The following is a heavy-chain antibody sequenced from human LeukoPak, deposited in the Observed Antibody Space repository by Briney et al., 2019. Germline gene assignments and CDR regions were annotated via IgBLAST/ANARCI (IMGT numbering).Heavy chain of an antibody. D-gene: IGHD1-26*01. CDR2: IYDSGST. V-gene: IGHV4-59*08. CDR3: ARHGGSYSFDY. Sequence: PSETLSLTCTVSGGSISSYYWSWIRQPPGKGLEWIGYIYDSGSTNCNPSLKSRVTISVDTSKNQFSLKLSSVTAADTAVYYCARHGGSYSFDYWGQGTLVTVSS. CDR1: GGSISSYY. J-gene: IGHJ4*02.